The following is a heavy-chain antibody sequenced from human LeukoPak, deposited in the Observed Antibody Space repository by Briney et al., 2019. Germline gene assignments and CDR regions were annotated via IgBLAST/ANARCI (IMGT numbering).Heavy chain of an antibody. CDR2: MHYSGYT. J-gene: IGHJ4*02. V-gene: IGHV4-39*07. CDR3: ARGALWFGELYYFDY. CDR1: GGSISSTSHY. Sequence: SETLSLTCTVSGGSISSTSHYWSWIRQSPGKGLEWIGSMHYSGYTYYHPSLKSRLTISVDTSKNQFSLKLSSVTAADTAVYYCARGALWFGELYYFDYWGQGTLVTVSS. D-gene: IGHD3-10*01.